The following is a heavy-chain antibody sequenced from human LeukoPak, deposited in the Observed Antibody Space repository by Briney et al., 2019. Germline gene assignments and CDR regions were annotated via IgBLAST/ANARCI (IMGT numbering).Heavy chain of an antibody. CDR3: ARTSRDGYNRAYYFDY. Sequence: SSETLSFTCTVSGGSISSYYWSWIRQPAGKGLEWIGRIYTSGSTNYNPSLKSRVTMSVDTSKNQFSLKLSSVTAADTAVYYCARTSRDGYNRAYYFDYWGQGTLVTVSS. J-gene: IGHJ4*02. CDR2: IYTSGST. CDR1: GGSISSYY. D-gene: IGHD5-24*01. V-gene: IGHV4-4*07.